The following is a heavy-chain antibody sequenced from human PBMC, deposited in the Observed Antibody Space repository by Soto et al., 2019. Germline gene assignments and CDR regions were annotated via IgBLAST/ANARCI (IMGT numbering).Heavy chain of an antibody. J-gene: IGHJ4*02. Sequence: QVQLVESGGGVVQPGRSLRLSCAASGFTFSSYGMHWVRQAPGKGLEWVAVISYDGSNKYYADSVKGRFTISRDNSKNTRYLQMNSLRAEDTAVYYCATGLPRFFSSWPPVDYWGQGTLVTVSS. V-gene: IGHV3-30*03. CDR1: GFTFSSYG. CDR3: ATGLPRFFSSWPPVDY. D-gene: IGHD6-13*01. CDR2: ISYDGSNK.